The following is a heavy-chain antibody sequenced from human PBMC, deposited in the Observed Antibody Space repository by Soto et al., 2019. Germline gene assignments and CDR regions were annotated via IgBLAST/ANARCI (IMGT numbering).Heavy chain of an antibody. Sequence: QAGGSLRLSCAASGFTFSSYAMHWVRQAPGKGLEWVAVISYDGSNKYYADSVKGRFTISRDNSKNTLYLQMNSLRAEDTAVYYCARARYNWNDGGAFDIWGQGTMVTVSS. CDR3: ARARYNWNDGGAFDI. CDR2: ISYDGSNK. V-gene: IGHV3-30-3*01. D-gene: IGHD1-1*01. CDR1: GFTFSSYA. J-gene: IGHJ3*02.